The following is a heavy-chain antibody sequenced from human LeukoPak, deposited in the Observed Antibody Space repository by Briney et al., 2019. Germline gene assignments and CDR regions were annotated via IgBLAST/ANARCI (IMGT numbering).Heavy chain of an antibody. Sequence: GASVKVSCKASGYTFTSYDINWVRQATGQGLEWMVMIKPSGGSTSYAQKFQGRFTITRDMSTSTVYMELSSLRSEDTAVYYCARGRAHITMVRGVINWFDPWGQGTLVTVSS. CDR3: ARGRAHITMVRGVINWFDP. D-gene: IGHD3-10*01. J-gene: IGHJ5*02. V-gene: IGHV1-46*01. CDR1: GYTFTSYD. CDR2: IKPSGGST.